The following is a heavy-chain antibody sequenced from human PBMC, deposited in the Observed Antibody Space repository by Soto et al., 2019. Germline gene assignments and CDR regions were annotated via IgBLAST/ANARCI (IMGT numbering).Heavy chain of an antibody. D-gene: IGHD3-10*01. V-gene: IGHV1-18*01. J-gene: IGHJ5*02. CDR2: ISPHNGDT. CDR1: GYMFISYG. CDR3: ATTGRDYYGAGSSFDP. Sequence: QVRLVQSGAEVTKPGASVKVSCKASGYMFISYGISWVRQAPGQGLEWMGWISPHNGDTNYAQKFQGRVTMTTDTSTSTAYMEIRSVTSDDTAAYYCATTGRDYYGAGSSFDPWGQGTLVTVSS.